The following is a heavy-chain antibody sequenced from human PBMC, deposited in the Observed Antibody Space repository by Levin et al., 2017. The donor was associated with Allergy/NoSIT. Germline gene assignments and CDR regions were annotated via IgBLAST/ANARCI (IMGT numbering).Heavy chain of an antibody. Sequence: LRLPCAPPLCSGSFYFLPWVRQAPGKGLALLASINEDGSEKYYVDSVQGRFTLFRSHADNSVYLQMLSLRAEDTAVYYCANGRSPDYWGQGTPVTVSS. CDR1: LCSGSFYF. J-gene: IGHJ4*02. CDR3: ANGRSPDY. V-gene: IGHV3-7*01. CDR2: INEDGSEK. D-gene: IGHD2-8*01.